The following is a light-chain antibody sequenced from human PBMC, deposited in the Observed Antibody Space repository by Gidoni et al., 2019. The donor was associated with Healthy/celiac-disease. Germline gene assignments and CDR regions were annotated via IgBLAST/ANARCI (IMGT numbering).Light chain of an antibody. CDR2: AAS. Sequence: DIQMTQSPSSLSASVGDRVTITCRASQSISIYLNWYQQKPGKAPKLLIYAASSLQSGVPSRFSGSGSGTDFNLTISSLQPEDFATYDCQQSYSTPPTFGQGTKVEIK. CDR1: QSISIY. CDR3: QQSYSTPPT. V-gene: IGKV1-39*01. J-gene: IGKJ1*01.